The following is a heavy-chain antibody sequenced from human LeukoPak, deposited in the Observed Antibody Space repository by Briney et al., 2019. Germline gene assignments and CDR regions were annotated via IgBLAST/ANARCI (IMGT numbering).Heavy chain of an antibody. CDR1: GYTFSSYG. CDR2: ISAYNADT. V-gene: IGHV1-18*01. CDR3: ARRTLYSSGWLPDY. Sequence: ASVKVSCKASGYTFSSYGISWVRQAPGDGLEWMGWISAYNADTNYAQKFQGRVTMTIDTSTTTGYMELRSLTSDDTAVYYCARRTLYSSGWLPDYWGQGTLVTVSS. D-gene: IGHD6-19*01. J-gene: IGHJ4*02.